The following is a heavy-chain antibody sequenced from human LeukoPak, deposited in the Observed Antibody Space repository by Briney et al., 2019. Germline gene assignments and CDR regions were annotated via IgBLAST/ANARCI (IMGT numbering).Heavy chain of an antibody. V-gene: IGHV4-39*07. J-gene: IGHJ4*02. D-gene: IGHD1-26*01. CDR1: GGSISSSSYY. CDR3: VRDGTSGTYLHFDY. Sequence: SETLSLTCTVSGGSISSSSYYWGWIRQPPGKGLEWIGSIYYSGSTYYNPSLKSRVTISLDTSKNQFSLKLNSVTAADTAVYYCVRDGTSGTYLHFDYWGRGTLVTVSS. CDR2: IYYSGST.